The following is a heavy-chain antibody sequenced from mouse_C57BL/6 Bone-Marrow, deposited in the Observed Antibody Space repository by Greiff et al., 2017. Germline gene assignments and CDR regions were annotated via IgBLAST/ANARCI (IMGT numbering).Heavy chain of an antibody. CDR3: ARRGLRSYYYAMDY. J-gene: IGHJ4*01. V-gene: IGHV5-15*04. CDR2: ISNLAYSI. Sequence: DVKLVESGGGLVQPGGSLKLSCAASGFTFSDYGMAWVRQAPRKGHEWVAFISNLAYSIYYADTVTGRFTISRENAKNTLYLEMSSLRSEDTAMYYCARRGLRSYYYAMDYWGQGTSVTVSS. D-gene: IGHD1-1*01. CDR1: GFTFSDYG.